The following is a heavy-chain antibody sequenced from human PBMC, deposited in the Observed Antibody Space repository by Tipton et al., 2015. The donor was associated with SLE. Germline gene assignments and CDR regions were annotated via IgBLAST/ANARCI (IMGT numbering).Heavy chain of an antibody. D-gene: IGHD2-8*02. J-gene: IGHJ4*02. CDR1: GFTFSNYP. CDR2: IYADGST. Sequence: SLRLSCAASGFTFSNYPMTWVRQAPGQGLEWVTVIYADGSTYYAHSVEGRFTVSRDSSKDTLALQMNSLKTEDTAVYYCSRGDTFPGILYWNDYWGQGTLVIVSS. V-gene: IGHV3-23*03. CDR3: SRGDTFPGILYWNDY.